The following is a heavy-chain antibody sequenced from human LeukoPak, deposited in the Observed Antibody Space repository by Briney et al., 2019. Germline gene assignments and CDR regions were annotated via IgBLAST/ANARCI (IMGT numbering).Heavy chain of an antibody. CDR1: GGSISSGDYY. D-gene: IGHD4-23*01. CDR2: IYYSGST. CDR3: ARSPDYGGNSRYFDY. J-gene: IGHJ4*02. Sequence: PSETLSLTCTVSGGSISSGDYYWSWIRQPPGKGLEWIGYIYYSGSTYYNPSLKSRVTISVDTSKNQFSLKLSSVTAADTAVYYCARSPDYGGNSRYFDYWGQGTLVTVSS. V-gene: IGHV4-30-4*01.